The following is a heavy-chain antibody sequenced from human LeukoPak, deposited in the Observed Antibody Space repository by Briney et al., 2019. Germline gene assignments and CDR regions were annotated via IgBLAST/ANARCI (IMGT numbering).Heavy chain of an antibody. CDR1: GGSISSYY. CDR3: ARAGAFWSGYSPSYCFDY. Sequence: PSETLSLTCTVSGGSISSYYWSWIRQPPGKGLEWIGYIYYSGSTNYNPSLKSRVTISVDTSKNQFSLKLSSVTAADTAVYYCARAGAFWSGYSPSYCFDYWGQGTLVTVSS. D-gene: IGHD3-3*01. J-gene: IGHJ4*02. V-gene: IGHV4-59*01. CDR2: IYYSGST.